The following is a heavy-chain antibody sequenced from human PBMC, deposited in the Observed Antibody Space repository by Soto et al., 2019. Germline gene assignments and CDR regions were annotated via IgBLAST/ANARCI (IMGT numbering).Heavy chain of an antibody. CDR3: SRGPHFYESGSPSWSATD. CDR2: ISDGNT. D-gene: IGHD3-10*01. CDR1: DYTFTSYG. J-gene: IGHJ4*02. V-gene: IGHV1-18*04. Sequence: QVQLVQSGAEVKKPGASVKVSCKASDYTFTSYGISWVRQAPGQGLEWMGWISDGNTNSAQKFQGRVTMTTDISTSTAYMELRSLRSDDTAVYYCSRGPHFYESGSPSWSATDWGQGTLVTVSS.